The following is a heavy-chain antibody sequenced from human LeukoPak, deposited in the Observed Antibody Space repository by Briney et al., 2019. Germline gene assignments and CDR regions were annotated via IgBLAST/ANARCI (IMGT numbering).Heavy chain of an antibody. CDR1: GYTFTSYG. CDR3: ARGFGEYCTNGVCCTNYYYYYGMDV. CDR2: ISAYNGNT. D-gene: IGHD2-8*01. Sequence: ASVKVSCKASGYTFTSYGISWVRQAPGQGLEWMGWISAYNGNTNYAQKLQGRVTMTTDTSTSTAYMELRSLRSDDTAVYYCARGFGEYCTNGVCCTNYYYYYGMDVWGQGTTVTVSS. V-gene: IGHV1-18*01. J-gene: IGHJ6*02.